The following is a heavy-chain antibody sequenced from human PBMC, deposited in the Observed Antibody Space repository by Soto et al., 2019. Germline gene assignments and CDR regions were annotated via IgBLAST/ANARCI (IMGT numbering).Heavy chain of an antibody. CDR1: SASFSKYY. CDR3: ASVTFVGVVLAH. Sequence: SETLSLTCTVSSASFSKYYWSWIRQPPGKGLEWIGSIDFNGNTNYNPSLKRRVTISIDTSKKQISLNLTSVTDADTAVYYCASVTFVGVVLAHWGQGTRVTVSS. CDR2: IDFNGNT. J-gene: IGHJ4*02. V-gene: IGHV4-59*01. D-gene: IGHD2-21*01.